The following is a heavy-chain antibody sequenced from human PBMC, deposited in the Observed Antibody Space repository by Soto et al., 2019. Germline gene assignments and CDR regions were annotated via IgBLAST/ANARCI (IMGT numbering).Heavy chain of an antibody. Sequence: PGGSLRLCCVASGFAVSNNYMNWVRKAPGKGLEWVSVVYSGGTTYYAASVRGRFTVSRDDSKNTLFLQMSSLRAEDTAVYYCARAGSPFGSDSSGYWGFDHWGQGTLVTGSS. CDR1: GFAVSNNY. CDR3: ARAGSPFGSDSSGYWGFDH. V-gene: IGHV3-53*01. D-gene: IGHD3-22*01. J-gene: IGHJ4*02. CDR2: VYSGGTT.